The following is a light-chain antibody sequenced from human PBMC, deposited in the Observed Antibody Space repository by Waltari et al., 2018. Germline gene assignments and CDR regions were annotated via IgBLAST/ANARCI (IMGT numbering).Light chain of an antibody. CDR1: QSGAKY. V-gene: IGLV3-1*01. J-gene: IGLJ2*01. CDR2: QDS. CDR3: QAWDSSTSVV. Sequence: SYELTQPPSVSVSPGQTASITCPGHQSGAKYACWYQQKPGQSPVLVIYQDSKRPSGIPERFSGSNSGNTATLTISGTQAMDEADYYCQAWDSSTSVVFGGGTKLTVL.